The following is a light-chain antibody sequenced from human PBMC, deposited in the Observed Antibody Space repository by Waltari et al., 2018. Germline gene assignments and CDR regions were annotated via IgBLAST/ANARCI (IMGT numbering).Light chain of an antibody. V-gene: IGKV1-5*03. CDR3: QQYTTYSLLT. CDR2: KTS. Sequence: DIQMTQSPSTLSASVGDRVTITCRASQNIGSWLAWYQQKPGKVPKLLMFKTSSLEGGVPPRFSGSGSGTEFTLTISSIQPDDFATYYCQQYTTYSLLTFGGGTRVEI. CDR1: QNIGSW. J-gene: IGKJ4*01.